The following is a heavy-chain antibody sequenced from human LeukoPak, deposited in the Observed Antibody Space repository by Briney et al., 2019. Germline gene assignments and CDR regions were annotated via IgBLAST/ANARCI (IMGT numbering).Heavy chain of an antibody. CDR1: GFTFSSYS. CDR3: ARASMAVVVAATFDY. CDR2: ISSSSSYI. J-gene: IGHJ4*02. D-gene: IGHD2-15*01. V-gene: IGHV3-21*01. Sequence: GGSLRLSRAASGFTFSSYSMNWVRQAPGKGLEWVSSISSSSSYIYYADSVKGRFTISRDNAKNSLYLQMNSLRAEDTAVYYCARASMAVVVAATFDYWGQGTLVTVSS.